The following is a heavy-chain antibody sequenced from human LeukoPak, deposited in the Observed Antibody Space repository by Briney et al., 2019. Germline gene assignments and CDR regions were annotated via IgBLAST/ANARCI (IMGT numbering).Heavy chain of an antibody. D-gene: IGHD3-16*01. CDR1: GYTFTSYG. CDR3: ARYQGGVGGGDFFDY. V-gene: IGHV1-18*01. J-gene: IGHJ4*02. Sequence: ASVKVSCKASGYTFTSYGITWVRQAPGQGLEWMGWINTYNGIANYAQKIQGRVTMTTDTSTSTAYMELRSLISDDTAVYYCARYQGGVGGGDFFDYWGQGALVTVSS. CDR2: INTYNGIA.